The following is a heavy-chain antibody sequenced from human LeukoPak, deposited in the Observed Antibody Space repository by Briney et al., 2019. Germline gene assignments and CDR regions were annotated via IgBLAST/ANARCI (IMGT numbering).Heavy chain of an antibody. Sequence: PGESLRLSCAASGFTFSSYAMSCVRQPPGKGLEWVSAISGSGGSTYYADSLKSRVTISRDNSKNTLYLQMNSLRAEDTDVYYCEKALTVEYSSSLLYWGQGTLVTVSS. CDR1: GFTFSSYA. CDR2: ISGSGGST. CDR3: EKALTVEYSSSLLY. V-gene: IGHV3-23*01. J-gene: IGHJ4*02. D-gene: IGHD6-6*01.